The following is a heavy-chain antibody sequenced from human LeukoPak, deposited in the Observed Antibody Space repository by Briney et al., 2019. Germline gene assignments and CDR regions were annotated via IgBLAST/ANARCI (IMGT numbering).Heavy chain of an antibody. CDR1: GFTFSDYY. J-gene: IGHJ6*04. CDR2: ISSGGSTI. CDR3: AELGITMIGGV. V-gene: IGHV3-11*01. Sequence: GGSLRLSCAASGFTFSDYYMSWIRQAPGKGLELVSYISSGGSTIYYADSVKGRFTVSTDNAKKSLYLQMNSLRAEDTAVYYCAELGITMIGGVWGKGTTVTISS. D-gene: IGHD3-10*02.